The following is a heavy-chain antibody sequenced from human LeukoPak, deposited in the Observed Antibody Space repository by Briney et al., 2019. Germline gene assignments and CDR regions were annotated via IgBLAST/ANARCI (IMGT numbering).Heavy chain of an antibody. Sequence: GGSLRLSCAASGFTFSSYAMHWVRQAPGKGLEWVAVISYDGSNKYYADSVKGRFTISRDNSKNTLYLQMNSLGAEDTAVYYCAKDEDYFDYWGQGTLVTVSS. CDR2: ISYDGSNK. V-gene: IGHV3-30*04. CDR1: GFTFSSYA. J-gene: IGHJ4*02. CDR3: AKDEDYFDY.